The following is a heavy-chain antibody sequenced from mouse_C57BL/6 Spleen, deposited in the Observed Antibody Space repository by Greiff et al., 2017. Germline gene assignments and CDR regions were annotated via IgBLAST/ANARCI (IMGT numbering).Heavy chain of an antibody. Sequence: EVQLQESGPGLVKPSQSLSLTCSVTGYSITSGYYWNWIRQFPGNKLEWMGYISYDGSNNYNPSLKNRISITRDTSKNQFFLKLNSVTTEDTATYYCAIITTVVGPRFAYWGQGTLVTVSA. J-gene: IGHJ3*01. CDR2: ISYDGSN. V-gene: IGHV3-6*01. CDR3: AIITTVVGPRFAY. CDR1: GYSITSGYY. D-gene: IGHD1-1*01.